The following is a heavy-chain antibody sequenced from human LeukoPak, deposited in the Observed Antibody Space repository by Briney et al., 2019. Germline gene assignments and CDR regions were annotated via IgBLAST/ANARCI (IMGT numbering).Heavy chain of an antibody. CDR2: FYYSGST. V-gene: IGHV4-59*01. CDR3: ARAYSSGWYPY. D-gene: IGHD6-19*01. CDR1: GASISSFY. J-gene: IGHJ4*02. Sequence: PSETLSLTCTVSGASISSFYWSWIRQPPGERLEWIAYFYYSGSTNYNPSLKSRVTISVDTSKNQFSLNLSSVTAADTAVYYCARAYSSGWYPYWGQGTLVTVSS.